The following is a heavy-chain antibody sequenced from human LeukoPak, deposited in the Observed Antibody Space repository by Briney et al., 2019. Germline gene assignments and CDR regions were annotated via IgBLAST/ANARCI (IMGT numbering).Heavy chain of an antibody. CDR3: ARDRTNWGSSYFDY. CDR1: GGSISSGSYY. Sequence: SETLSLTCTVSGGSISSGSYYWSWIRQPAGKGLEWIGRIYTSGSTNYNPSLKSRVTISVDTSKNQFSLKLSSVTAADTAVYYCARDRTNWGSSYFDYWGQGTLVTLSS. CDR2: IYTSGST. V-gene: IGHV4-61*02. D-gene: IGHD7-27*01. J-gene: IGHJ4*02.